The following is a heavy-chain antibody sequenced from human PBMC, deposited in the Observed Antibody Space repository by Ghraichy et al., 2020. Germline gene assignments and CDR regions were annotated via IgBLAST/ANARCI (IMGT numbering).Heavy chain of an antibody. V-gene: IGHV3-21*01. J-gene: IGHJ6*02. CDR1: GFIFSSYS. Sequence: LSLTCAASGFIFSSYSMNWVRQAPGKGLEWVSSISSSSSYIYYADSVKGRFTISRDNAKNSLYLQMNSLRAEDTAVYYCARDLPCSGGSCYPNYYYYYGMDVWGQGTTVIVSS. CDR3: ARDLPCSGGSCYPNYYYYYGMDV. D-gene: IGHD2-15*01. CDR2: ISSSSSYI.